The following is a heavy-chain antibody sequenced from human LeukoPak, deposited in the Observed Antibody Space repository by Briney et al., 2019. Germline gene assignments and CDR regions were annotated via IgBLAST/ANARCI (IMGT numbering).Heavy chain of an antibody. V-gene: IGHV1-2*02. D-gene: IGHD6-13*01. J-gene: IGHJ3*02. CDR1: GYTFTGYY. CDR3: AREGGRQLVRGDAFEI. CDR2: INPNSGGT. Sequence: ASVKVSCKASGYTFTGYYMHWVRQAPGQGLEWMGWINPNSGGTNYAQKFQGRLTMTRDTPISTTYMELSRLRSDDTAVYYCAREGGRQLVRGDAFEIWGQGTMVTVSP.